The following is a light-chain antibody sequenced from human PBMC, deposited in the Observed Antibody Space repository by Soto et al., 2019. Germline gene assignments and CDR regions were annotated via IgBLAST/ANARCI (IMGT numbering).Light chain of an antibody. CDR1: SSDVGGYNY. V-gene: IGLV2-14*01. CDR3: DSYTSGSSYV. J-gene: IGLJ1*01. Sequence: QSALTQPASVSGSPGQSITISCTGTSSDVGGYNYVSWYQQHPGKAPKLMIYDVSYRPSGVSDRFSGSKSGNTASLTISGLQSEDEADYYCDSYTSGSSYVFGTGTKPPS. CDR2: DVS.